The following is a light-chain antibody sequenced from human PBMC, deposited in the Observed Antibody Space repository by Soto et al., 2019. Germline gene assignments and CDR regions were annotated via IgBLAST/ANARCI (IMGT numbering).Light chain of an antibody. J-gene: IGLJ1*01. CDR3: QTWGTGIKGV. CDR2: LNSDGSH. V-gene: IGLV4-69*01. CDR1: SGHSSYA. Sequence: QPVLTQSPSASASRGASVKLTCTLSSGHSSYAIAWHQQQPEKGPRYLMKLNSDGSHSKGDGIPDRFSGSSSGAERYLTISSLQSEDEADYYCQTWGTGIKGVFGTGTQLTVL.